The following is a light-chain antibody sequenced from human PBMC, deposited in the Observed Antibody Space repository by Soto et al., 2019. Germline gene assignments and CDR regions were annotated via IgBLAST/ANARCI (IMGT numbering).Light chain of an antibody. CDR3: QQYNDWPLT. CDR2: GAS. CDR1: QSVGSN. J-gene: IGKJ4*01. Sequence: EIVMTQSPATLSVSPGERATLSCRASQSVGSNLAWYQQKPGQAPRLLIYGASSRATGIPARFSGSASGTEFTLTISILQSEDSAVYYCQQYNDWPLTFGGGTKVDIK. V-gene: IGKV3-15*01.